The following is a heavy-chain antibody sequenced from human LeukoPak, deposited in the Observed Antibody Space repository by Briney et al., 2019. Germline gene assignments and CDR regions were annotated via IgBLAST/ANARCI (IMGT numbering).Heavy chain of an antibody. CDR2: ISSGATTL. J-gene: IGHJ4*02. V-gene: IGHV3-11*04. D-gene: IGHD3-22*01. CDR1: GFTFSDFY. CDR3: ARVRGSFDTSGYSPPSYFDD. Sequence: PGGSLRLSCTASGFTFSDFYMAWIRRSPGKGLEWLSYISSGATTLFYADSVKGRFTISRDNAKKSLYLQMNTLGVEDTAIYYCARVRGSFDTSGYSPPSYFDDWGQGTLVTVSS.